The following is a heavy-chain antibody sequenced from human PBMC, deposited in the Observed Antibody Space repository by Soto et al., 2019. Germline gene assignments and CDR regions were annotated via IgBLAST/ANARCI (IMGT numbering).Heavy chain of an antibody. CDR3: AKPPAFEDFWSGYIFDY. D-gene: IGHD3-3*01. CDR2: ISGSGGST. CDR1: GFTFSSYA. Sequence: GGSLRLSCAASGFTFSSYAMSWVRQAPGKGLEWVSAISGSGGSTYYADSVKGRFTISRDNSKDTLYLQMNSLRGEDTAVYYCAKPPAFEDFWSGYIFDYWGQGTLVTVSS. V-gene: IGHV3-23*01. J-gene: IGHJ4*02.